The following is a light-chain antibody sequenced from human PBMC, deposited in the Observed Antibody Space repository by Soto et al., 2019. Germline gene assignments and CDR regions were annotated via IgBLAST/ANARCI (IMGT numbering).Light chain of an antibody. J-gene: IGKJ1*01. CDR1: QTISTY. CDR2: ASS. CDR3: QQSYGMPWT. V-gene: IGKV1-39*01. Sequence: IPMTQSPSSLSASVGDRVTITCRASQTISTYLNWYQQTPGKAPKLLIYASSSLQSGVPSRFSGSGSGTDFTLTITSLQPEDFSTYICQQSYGMPWTFGQGTKVEV.